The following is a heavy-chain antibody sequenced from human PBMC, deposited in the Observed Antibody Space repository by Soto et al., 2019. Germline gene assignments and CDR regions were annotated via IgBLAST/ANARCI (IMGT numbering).Heavy chain of an antibody. J-gene: IGHJ6*02. V-gene: IGHV1-2*04. CDR2: INANSGNT. D-gene: IGHD6-13*01. CDR3: ARAAAAGPTPYYYYGMDV. Sequence: ASVKVSCKASGYTFTSYGIIWVRQAPGQGLEWMGWINANSGNTNYAQKFQGWVTMTRDTSISTAYMELSRLRSDDAAVYYCARAAAAGPTPYYYYGMDVWGQGTTVTVSS. CDR1: GYTFTSYG.